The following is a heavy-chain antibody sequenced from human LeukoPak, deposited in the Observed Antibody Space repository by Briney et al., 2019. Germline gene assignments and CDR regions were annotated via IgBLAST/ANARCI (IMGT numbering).Heavy chain of an antibody. CDR1: GFTFSTSG. Sequence: GRSLRLSCAASGFTFSTSGMHWVRQAPGKGLEWVAFIQYDDSEKYYADSVKGRCTISRDNSKNTVYLQTNSLRAEDTAVYYCAPYEGIGARGGQGTLVTVSS. V-gene: IGHV3-33*05. D-gene: IGHD3-10*01. CDR3: APYEGIGAR. CDR2: IQYDDSEK. J-gene: IGHJ4*02.